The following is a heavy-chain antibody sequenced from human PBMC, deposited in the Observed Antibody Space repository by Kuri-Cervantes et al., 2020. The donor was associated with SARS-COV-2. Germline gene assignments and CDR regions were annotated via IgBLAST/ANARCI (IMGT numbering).Heavy chain of an antibody. J-gene: IGHJ4*02. Sequence: GESLKISCAASGFTFSSYAMHWVRQAPGKGLECVAVISYDGSNKYYADPVKGRFTISRDNSKNTLYLQMNSLKTEDTAVYYCTTLIDYWGQGALVTVSS. CDR3: TTLIDY. CDR2: ISYDGSNK. V-gene: IGHV3-30-3*01. CDR1: GFTFSSYA.